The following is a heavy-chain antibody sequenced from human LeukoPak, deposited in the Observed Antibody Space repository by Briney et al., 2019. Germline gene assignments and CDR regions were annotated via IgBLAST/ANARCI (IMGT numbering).Heavy chain of an antibody. V-gene: IGHV5-51*01. CDR3: ARHSCSGGTCHTDY. Sequence: GESLKISCKGSGYSFTTYWIGWVRQMPGKGLEWMGILYPGDSDTRYSPSFQGQVTISADKSISTAYLQWSSLKASDTARYYCARHSCSGGTCHTDYWGQGTLVSVSS. CDR2: LYPGDSDT. CDR1: GYSFTTYW. D-gene: IGHD2-15*01. J-gene: IGHJ4*02.